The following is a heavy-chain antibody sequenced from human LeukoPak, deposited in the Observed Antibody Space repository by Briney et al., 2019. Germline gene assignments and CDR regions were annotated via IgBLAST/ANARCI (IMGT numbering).Heavy chain of an antibody. Sequence: SETLSLTCTVSGGSISNYYWSWIRQPPGKGLEWIGYIYYNGSTNYNPSLKSQVTISVDTSKNQFSLKLNSVTAEDTAVYYCARDSGATPNQIDWFDPWGQGTLVTVSS. CDR2: IYYNGST. V-gene: IGHV4-59*01. CDR1: GGSISNYY. J-gene: IGHJ5*02. D-gene: IGHD1-26*01. CDR3: ARDSGATPNQIDWFDP.